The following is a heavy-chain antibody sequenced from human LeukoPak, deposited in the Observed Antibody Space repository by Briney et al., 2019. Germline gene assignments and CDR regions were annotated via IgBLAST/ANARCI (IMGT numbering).Heavy chain of an antibody. CDR3: ARHPSAVAGLDY. Sequence: PSETLSLTCTVSGGSISTYYWSWIRQPPGKGLEWIGYIYYSGSTNYNPSLKSRVTISVDTSKNQFSLKLSSVTAADTAVYYCARHPSAVAGLDYWGQGTLVTVSS. CDR1: GGSISTYY. CDR2: IYYSGST. J-gene: IGHJ4*02. V-gene: IGHV4-59*08. D-gene: IGHD6-19*01.